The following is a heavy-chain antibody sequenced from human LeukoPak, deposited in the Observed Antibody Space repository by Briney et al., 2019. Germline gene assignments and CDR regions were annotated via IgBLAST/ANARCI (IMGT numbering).Heavy chain of an antibody. J-gene: IGHJ4*02. V-gene: IGHV1-18*01. CDR2: ISAKKGNT. CDR3: ARDMYSSGRVPFEY. D-gene: IGHD6-19*01. Sequence: ALVKVSCKTSGYTFTNYGISWVRQAPGQELEWMGWISAKKGNTDYAQKLQGRVTMTTDTSTSTAYMELRSLRSDDTAVYYCARDMYSSGRVPFEYWGQGTLVTVSS. CDR1: GYTFTNYG.